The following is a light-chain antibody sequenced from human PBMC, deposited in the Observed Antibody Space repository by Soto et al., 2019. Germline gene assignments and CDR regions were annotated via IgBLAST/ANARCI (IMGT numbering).Light chain of an antibody. CDR2: DVT. Sequence: LTQPPSASGSPGQSVTISCTGTSSDVGGYKYVSWYQHQPDKAPKLIIYDVTNRPSGVSTRFSGSKSGNTASLTISGIQTEDEADYYCASITRSSTSVFGTGTKVTVL. V-gene: IGLV2-14*01. CDR1: SSDVGGYKY. CDR3: ASITRSSTSV. J-gene: IGLJ1*01.